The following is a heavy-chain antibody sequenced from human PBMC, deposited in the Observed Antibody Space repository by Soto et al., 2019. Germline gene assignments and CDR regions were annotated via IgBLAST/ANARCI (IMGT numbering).Heavy chain of an antibody. D-gene: IGHD6-6*01. CDR3: ARGVDAGSSSDDY. CDR1: GFTVSSNY. Sequence: GGSLRLSCAASGFTVSSNYMSWVRQAPGKGLEWVSVIYSGGSTYYADSVKGRFTISRDNSKNTLYLQMNSLRAEDTAVYYCARGVDAGSSSDDYWGQGTLVTVSS. J-gene: IGHJ4*02. CDR2: IYSGGST. V-gene: IGHV3-53*01.